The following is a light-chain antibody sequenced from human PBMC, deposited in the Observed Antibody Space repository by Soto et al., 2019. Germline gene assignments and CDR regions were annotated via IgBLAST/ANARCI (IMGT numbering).Light chain of an antibody. V-gene: IGLV2-11*01. CDR1: SSDVGLYNY. CDR3: SPRYV. Sequence: QSALTQPRSVSGSPGQSVTISCTGTSSDVGLYNYVSWYQQHPGKAPKVMIYDVSERPSGVPDRFSGSKSGDTASLTISGLQAEDEADYAGSPRYVFGTGTKVTVL. J-gene: IGLJ1*01. CDR2: DVS.